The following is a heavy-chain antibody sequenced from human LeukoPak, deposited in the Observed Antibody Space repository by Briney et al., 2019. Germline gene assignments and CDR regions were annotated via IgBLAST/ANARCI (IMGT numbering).Heavy chain of an antibody. CDR2: IYHTGST. J-gene: IGHJ4*02. D-gene: IGHD2-2*01. Sequence: SETLSLTCTVSGYSISSGSYWGWIRQPPGEGLEWIGNIYHTGSTYYNPSLKSRVTMSVDTSKNQFSLTLNSVTAADTAVYYCTRRFCGSTSCYFDYWGQGTLVTVSS. CDR3: TRRFCGSTSCYFDY. V-gene: IGHV4-38-2*02. CDR1: GYSISSGSY.